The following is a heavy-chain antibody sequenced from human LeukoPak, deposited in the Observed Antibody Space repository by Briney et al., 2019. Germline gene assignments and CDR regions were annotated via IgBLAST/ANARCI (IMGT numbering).Heavy chain of an antibody. D-gene: IGHD5-24*01. CDR1: GFTFWNYG. V-gene: IGHV3-33*06. CDR2: IWYDGSNK. CDR3: AKGGQSWLPYFDY. Sequence: GGSLRLSCAASGFTFWNYGMHWVRQAPGRGREWVEVIWYDGSNKYYAASVKGRFTISRDNSKNALYLQMNSLRAEDTAVYYCAKGGQSWLPYFDYWGQGTLVTVSS. J-gene: IGHJ4*02.